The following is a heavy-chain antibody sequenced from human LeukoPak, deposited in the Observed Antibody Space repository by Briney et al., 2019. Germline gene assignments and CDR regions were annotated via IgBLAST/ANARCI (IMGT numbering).Heavy chain of an antibody. CDR1: GFTFSSYA. J-gene: IGHJ4*02. CDR2: IIAIFRTA. Sequence: GGSLRLSCAASGFTFSSYAISWVRQAPGQGLEWMGGIIAIFRTANYAQKFQGRVTITADEFTSTVYMELSSLRSEDTAVYYCARHSGYHSTTHLDYWGQGTLVTVSS. CDR3: ARHSGYHSTTHLDY. V-gene: IGHV1-69*01. D-gene: IGHD3-22*01.